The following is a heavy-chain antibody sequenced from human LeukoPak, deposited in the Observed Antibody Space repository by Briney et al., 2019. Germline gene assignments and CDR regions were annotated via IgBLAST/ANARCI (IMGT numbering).Heavy chain of an antibody. CDR2: ISAYNGNT. J-gene: IGHJ4*02. CDR1: GYTFTSYG. D-gene: IGHD3-16*01. V-gene: IGHV1-18*01. CDR3: ARLEALYDYVWGSWDY. Sequence: ASVKVSCKASGYTFTSYGISWVRQAPGQGLEWMGWISAYNGNTNYAQKLQGRVTMTTDTSTSTAYMELRSLRSDDTDVYYCARLEALYDYVWGSWDYWGQGTLVTVSS.